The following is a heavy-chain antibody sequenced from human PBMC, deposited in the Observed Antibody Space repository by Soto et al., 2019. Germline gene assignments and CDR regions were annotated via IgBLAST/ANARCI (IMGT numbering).Heavy chain of an antibody. CDR1: GFTFSSYS. CDR3: ARDRQKALVVVAATGGFDY. J-gene: IGHJ4*02. CDR2: ISFAGNNK. V-gene: IGHV3-30*04. Sequence: PGGSLRLSCVVSGFTFSSYSMHWVRQDPDMGLEWVAFISFAGNNKYYADSVKGRFTISRDNSNNMVYLEMNSLRPDDTAVYYCARDRQKALVVVAATGGFDYWGQGTPVTVSS. D-gene: IGHD2-15*01.